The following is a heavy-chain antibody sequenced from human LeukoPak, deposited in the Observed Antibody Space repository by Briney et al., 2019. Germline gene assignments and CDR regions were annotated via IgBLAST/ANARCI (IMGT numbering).Heavy chain of an antibody. CDR1: GDSMRSYY. Sequence: KTSETLSLTCTVSGDSMRSYYWSWIRQSPEKGLEWIGRAYSGVNAYYNPSLQSRVTISVDKSNNQFSLDLASVTAADTALYCAREKSGTLTRAYYYIDVWGRGITVTVSS. CDR3: AREKSGTLTRAYYYIDV. V-gene: IGHV4-4*07. D-gene: IGHD1-26*01. J-gene: IGHJ6*03. CDR2: AYSGVNA.